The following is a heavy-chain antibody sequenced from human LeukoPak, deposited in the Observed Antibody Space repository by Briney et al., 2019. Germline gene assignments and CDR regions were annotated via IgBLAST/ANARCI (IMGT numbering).Heavy chain of an antibody. CDR1: GYTFTSYG. D-gene: IGHD3-22*01. J-gene: IGHJ4*02. CDR2: INPNSGGT. V-gene: IGHV1-2*02. Sequence: GASVKVSCKASGYTFTSYGISWVRQAPGQGLEWMGWINPNSGGTNYAQKFQGRVTMTRDTSISTAYMELSRLRSDDTAVYYCARDGFLSSGSDYWGQGTLVTVSS. CDR3: ARDGFLSSGSDY.